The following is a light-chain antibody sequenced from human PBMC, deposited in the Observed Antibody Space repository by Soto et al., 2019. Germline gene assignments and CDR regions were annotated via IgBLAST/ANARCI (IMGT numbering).Light chain of an antibody. J-gene: IGKJ1*01. Sequence: DIQMAQSPSTLSASVGDRVTITCRASQSISTWLAWYQHKAGKAPKLMIYKASSLESGVPSRFSGSGSGTEFTLTISSLHPEDFATYYCQQYNSYSFGQGTKAEIK. V-gene: IGKV1-5*03. CDR3: QQYNSYS. CDR2: KAS. CDR1: QSISTW.